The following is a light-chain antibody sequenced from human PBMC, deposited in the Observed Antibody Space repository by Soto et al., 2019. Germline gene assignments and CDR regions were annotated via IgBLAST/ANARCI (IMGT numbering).Light chain of an antibody. Sequence: EIVLTQSPGTLSLSPGERATLSCRASQSVSSSYLAWYQQKPGQAPRLLIYGASSRATGIPDRFSGSGSGSDFTLTISRLEPEDFAVYYCPQYGSSRTFGQGTKVEI. CDR1: QSVSSSY. V-gene: IGKV3-20*01. J-gene: IGKJ1*01. CDR3: PQYGSSRT. CDR2: GAS.